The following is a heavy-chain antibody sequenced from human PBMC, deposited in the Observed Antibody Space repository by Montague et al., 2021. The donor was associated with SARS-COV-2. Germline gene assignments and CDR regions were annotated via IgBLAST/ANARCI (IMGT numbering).Heavy chain of an antibody. CDR3: ATSLGGRYYWADYYFDY. V-gene: IGHV4-59*03. CDR1: GASMSPYH. CDR2: LHHSGAT. D-gene: IGHD3-10*01. J-gene: IGHJ4*02. Sequence: SETLSLTCAVTGASMSPYHWSWIRQPPGKGLEWIGNLHHSGATNYNPSLESRVTMSADTSKNQFSLNLISVTAADTAVYFCATSLGGRYYWADYYFDYWGQGILVTVSA.